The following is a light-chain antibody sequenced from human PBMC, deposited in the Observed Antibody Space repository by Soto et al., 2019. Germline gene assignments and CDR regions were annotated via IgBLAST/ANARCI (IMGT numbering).Light chain of an antibody. Sequence: DLVMTQSPLSLPVTPGEPASISCRSSQSLLHSNGYNYLHWYLQKPGQSPQLLIYLGSNRASGVPDRFSGSGSGTDFTLKISRVEAEDVGVYYCMQTLQPLYTFGQGTKLEIK. J-gene: IGKJ2*01. CDR2: LGS. CDR1: QSLLHSNGYNY. V-gene: IGKV2-28*01. CDR3: MQTLQPLYT.